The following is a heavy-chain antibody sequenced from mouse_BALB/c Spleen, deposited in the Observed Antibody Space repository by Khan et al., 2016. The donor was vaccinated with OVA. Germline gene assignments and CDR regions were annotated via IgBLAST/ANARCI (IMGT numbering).Heavy chain of an antibody. CDR2: IGPGSSSA. V-gene: IGHV1S41*01. CDR1: GYTFTSYW. J-gene: IGHJ4*01. CDR3: AREKYDGRSCYAMDY. D-gene: IGHD2-14*01. Sequence: DLVKPGASVKLSCKASGYTFTSYWINWIKQRPGQGLEWIGRIGPGSSSAYYNDMFKGKATLTVDTSSSTAYIQLSSLSSEDSAVYFCAREKYDGRSCYAMDYWGQGTSVTVSS.